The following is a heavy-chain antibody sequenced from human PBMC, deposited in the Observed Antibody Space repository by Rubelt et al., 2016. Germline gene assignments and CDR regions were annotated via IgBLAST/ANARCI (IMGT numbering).Heavy chain of an antibody. CDR2: ISYDGSNK. D-gene: IGHD3-22*01. V-gene: IGHV3-30*04. CDR3: ARHYYCIDGRCVFDY. Sequence: GGGVVQPGRSLRLSCAASGFTFSSYAMHWVRQAPGKGLEWVAVISYDGSNKYYADSVKGRFTISRDNAKNSLYLQMNSLRAEDTAVYYCARHYYCIDGRCVFDYWGQGTLVTVSS. J-gene: IGHJ4*02. CDR1: GFTFSSYA.